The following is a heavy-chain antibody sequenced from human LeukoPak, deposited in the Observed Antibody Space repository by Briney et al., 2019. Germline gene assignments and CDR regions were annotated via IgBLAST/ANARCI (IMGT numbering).Heavy chain of an antibody. CDR1: GYSISSGYY. Sequence: SETLSLTCAVSGYSISSGYYWGWIRQPPGKGLEWIGSIYHSGSTYYNPSLKSRVTISVDTSKNRFSLKLSSVTAADTAVYYCASQTYYDFWSGYYMEFDYWGQGTLVTVSS. CDR2: IYHSGST. V-gene: IGHV4-38-2*01. D-gene: IGHD3-3*01. CDR3: ASQTYYDFWSGYYMEFDY. J-gene: IGHJ4*02.